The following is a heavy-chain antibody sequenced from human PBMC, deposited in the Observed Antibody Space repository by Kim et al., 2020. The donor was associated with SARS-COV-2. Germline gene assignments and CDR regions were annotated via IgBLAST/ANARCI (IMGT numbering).Heavy chain of an antibody. Sequence: SETLSLTCTVSGGSISTYYWSWIRQPPGKGLEWIGYIYYSGSTNYNPSLKSRVTISVDTSKNQFSLKLSSVTAADTAVYYCAIAVADGWFDPWGQGTLVT. CDR3: AIAVADGWFDP. V-gene: IGHV4-59*01. J-gene: IGHJ5*02. D-gene: IGHD6-19*01. CDR1: GGSISTYY. CDR2: IYYSGST.